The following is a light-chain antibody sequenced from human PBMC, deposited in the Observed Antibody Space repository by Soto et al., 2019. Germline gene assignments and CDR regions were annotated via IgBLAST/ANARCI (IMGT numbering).Light chain of an antibody. V-gene: IGKV3-20*01. CDR2: GAS. J-gene: IGKJ4*01. Sequence: EIVLTQSPGTLSLSPGERATLSCRASQSVRSRYLAWYQQKPGQAPRLLIYGASSRATGIPDRFSGSGSGTDFTLTISSLEPEDFAVYYCQPYGSSPPLTFGGGNKVEIK. CDR1: QSVRSRY. CDR3: QPYGSSPPLT.